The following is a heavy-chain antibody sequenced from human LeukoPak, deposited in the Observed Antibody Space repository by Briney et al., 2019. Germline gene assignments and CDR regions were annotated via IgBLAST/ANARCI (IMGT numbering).Heavy chain of an antibody. V-gene: IGHV3-33*06. CDR3: AKDAQRGFDYNLFLDP. Sequence: GTSLRLSCEASGFTFSHFGMHWVRQAPGKGLEWVAVIWSDATNEYYADSVKGRFTISRDNFKRTVSLEMNSLRAEDTAVYYCAKDAQRGFDYNLFLDPWPESSLVLVSS. D-gene: IGHD4-11*01. CDR2: IWSDATNE. CDR1: GFTFSHFG. J-gene: IGHJ5*02.